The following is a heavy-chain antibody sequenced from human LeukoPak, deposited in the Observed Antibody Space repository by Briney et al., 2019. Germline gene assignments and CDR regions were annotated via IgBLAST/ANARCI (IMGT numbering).Heavy chain of an antibody. J-gene: IGHJ4*02. CDR1: GGSISSGDYY. V-gene: IGHV4-30-4*08. Sequence: SETLSLTCTVSGGSISSGDYYWSRIRQPPGKGLEWIGYIYYSGSTYYNPSLKSRVTISVDTSKNQFSLKLSSVTAADTAVYYCARRAYSYGQGLNSDYWGQGTLVTVSS. CDR3: ARRAYSYGQGLNSDY. CDR2: IYYSGST. D-gene: IGHD5-18*01.